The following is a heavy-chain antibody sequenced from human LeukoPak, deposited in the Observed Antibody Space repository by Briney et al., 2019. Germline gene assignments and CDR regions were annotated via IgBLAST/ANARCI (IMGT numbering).Heavy chain of an antibody. V-gene: IGHV3-64*01. D-gene: IGHD1-20*01. CDR2: ISSNGGSS. J-gene: IGHJ4*02. Sequence: GGSLRLFCSASGFPFCSYPMHWVRQAPGKGLEYVSAISSNGGSSYYETFVKGTFTISSGNSKNTLYLQMGRLTAQDLAVVFCSRGGPGITGTADYWGQGTLVTVSS. CDR1: GFPFCSYP. CDR3: SRGGPGITGTADY.